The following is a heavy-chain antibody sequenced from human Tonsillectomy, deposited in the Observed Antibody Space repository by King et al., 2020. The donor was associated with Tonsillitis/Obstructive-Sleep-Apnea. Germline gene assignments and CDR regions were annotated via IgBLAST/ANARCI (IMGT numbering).Heavy chain of an antibody. D-gene: IGHD6-13*01. J-gene: IGHJ3*02. CDR3: AKDLVIAVRGTPGDCFDI. CDR2: ISWNSGSR. V-gene: IGHV3-9*01. CDR1: GFKFDDYG. Sequence: VQLVESGGGLVEPGRSLRLSCAASGFKFDDYGMHWVRQAPGKGLEWVSGISWNSGSRGYADSVKGRFTISRDNAKNSLYLQMNSLRAEDTAFYYCAKDLVIAVRGTPGDCFDIRGQGKKVTGSS.